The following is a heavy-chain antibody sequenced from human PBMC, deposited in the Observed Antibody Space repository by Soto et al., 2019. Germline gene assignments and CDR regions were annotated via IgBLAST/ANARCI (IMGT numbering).Heavy chain of an antibody. V-gene: IGHV3-64D*06. Sequence: PRLSCSASGFTFSSYTMHWVRQAPGKGLDYVSGIRGNGDSPFYADSVKGRFTISRDNSKNALYLLMSSLSADDTAVYYCVKSRGGNNFDFFDWGQGALVTVSS. CDR2: IRGNGDSP. J-gene: IGHJ4*02. D-gene: IGHD5-12*01. CDR3: VKSRGGNNFDFFD. CDR1: GFTFSSYT.